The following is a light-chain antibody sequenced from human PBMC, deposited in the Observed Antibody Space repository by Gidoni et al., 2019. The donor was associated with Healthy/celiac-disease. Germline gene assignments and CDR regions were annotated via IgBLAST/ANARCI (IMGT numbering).Light chain of an antibody. J-gene: IGLJ3*02. CDR1: SSNIGSNY. V-gene: IGLV1-47*02. CDR2: SNN. Sequence: QSVLTQPPSASGTPGQRVTIPRSGSSSNIGSNYVYWYQQLPGTAPKLHIYSNNQRPSGVPNRFSGSKSGTSASLAISGLRSEDEADYYCAAWDDSLSGWVFGGGTKLTVL. CDR3: AAWDDSLSGWV.